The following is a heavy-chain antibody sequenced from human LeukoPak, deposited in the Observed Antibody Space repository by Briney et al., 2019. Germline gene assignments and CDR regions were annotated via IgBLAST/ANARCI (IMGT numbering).Heavy chain of an antibody. D-gene: IGHD3-3*01. V-gene: IGHV4-39*01. Sequence: PSETLSLTCTVSGGSISSSSYYWGWIRQPPGKGLEWIGGIYYSGSTYYNPSLKSRVTISVDTSKNQFSLKLSSVTAADTAVYYCARGFTYYDFWSGYYSGYFDYWGQGTLVTVSS. CDR3: ARGFTYYDFWSGYYSGYFDY. CDR1: GGSISSSSYY. CDR2: IYYSGST. J-gene: IGHJ4*02.